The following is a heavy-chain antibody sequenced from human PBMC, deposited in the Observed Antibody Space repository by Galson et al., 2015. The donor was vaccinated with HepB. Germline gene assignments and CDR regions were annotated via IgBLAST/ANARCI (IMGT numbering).Heavy chain of an antibody. CDR3: AKDPGLRLDYYYGMDV. CDR2: ISGSGGST. Sequence: SLRLSCAASGFTFSSYAMSWVRQAPGKGLEWVSAISGSGGSTYYADSVKGRFTISRDNSKNTLYLQMNSLRAEDTAVYYCAKDPGLRLDYYYGMDVWGQGTTVTVSS. V-gene: IGHV3-23*01. CDR1: GFTFSSYA. D-gene: IGHD3-10*01. J-gene: IGHJ6*02.